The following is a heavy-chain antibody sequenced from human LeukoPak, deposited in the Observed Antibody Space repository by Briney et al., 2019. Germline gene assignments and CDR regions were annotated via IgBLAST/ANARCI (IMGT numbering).Heavy chain of an antibody. CDR3: ARRDDGNAYVDH. Sequence: SETLSLTCTVSGGPISTSYYYWGWIRLPLGKGLEWIGGIHYSGTAYYKPSLASRVAISVDTSKNQFSLSLSSVTAADTAVYYCARRDDGNAYVDHWGQGTLVTVSS. CDR2: IHYSGTA. CDR1: GGPISTSYYY. V-gene: IGHV4-39*01. D-gene: IGHD4-23*01. J-gene: IGHJ4*02.